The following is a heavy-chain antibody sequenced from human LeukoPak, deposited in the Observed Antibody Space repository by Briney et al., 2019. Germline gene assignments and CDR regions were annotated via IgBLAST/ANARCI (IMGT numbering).Heavy chain of an antibody. Sequence: ASVKVSCKASGYTFNHHGITWVRQAPGQGLEWMGWISAYNGDTIYAQEFQGRVTMTTDTSTSTAYMELRSLRSDDTAVYYCARDLSNTSGRYQYFDLWGRGTLVTVSS. D-gene: IGHD6-19*01. CDR2: ISAYNGDT. CDR1: GYTFNHHG. J-gene: IGHJ2*01. V-gene: IGHV1-18*01. CDR3: ARDLSNTSGRYQYFDL.